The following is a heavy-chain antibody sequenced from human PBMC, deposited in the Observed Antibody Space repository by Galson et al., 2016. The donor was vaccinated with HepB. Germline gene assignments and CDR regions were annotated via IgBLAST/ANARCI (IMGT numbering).Heavy chain of an antibody. CDR2: SNPTGGRT. D-gene: IGHD3-3*01. CDR3: ARQSYFYHTSGYSKHAFDI. V-gene: IGHV1-46*01. CDR1: GYDFTTYY. J-gene: IGHJ3*02. Sequence: SVKVSCKASGYDFTTYYIHWVRQAPGQGLEWMGISNPTGGRTTSPQRFQGRLTMTTDTSTNTAYMELSSLRSEDTAVYYCARQSYFYHTSGYSKHAFDIWGQGTMVTVSS.